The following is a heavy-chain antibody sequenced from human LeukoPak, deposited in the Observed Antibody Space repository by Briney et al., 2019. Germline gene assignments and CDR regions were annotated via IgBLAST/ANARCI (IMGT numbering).Heavy chain of an antibody. CDR1: GGSFSGYY. D-gene: IGHD5-18*01. Sequence: PSETLSLTCAVYGGSFSGYYWSWIRQPPGKGLEWIGEINHSGSTNYNPSLKSRVTISVDTSKNQFSLKLSSVTAADTAVYYCASLARYSYGLDYWGQGTLVTVSS. CDR2: INHSGST. J-gene: IGHJ4*02. CDR3: ASLARYSYGLDY. V-gene: IGHV4-34*01.